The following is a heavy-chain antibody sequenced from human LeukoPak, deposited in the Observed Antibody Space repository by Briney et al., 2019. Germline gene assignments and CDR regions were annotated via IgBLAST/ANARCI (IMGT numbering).Heavy chain of an antibody. D-gene: IGHD6-13*01. J-gene: IGHJ4*02. CDR2: INSSGGTI. CDR3: ARLRGGSSWVTYYFDY. V-gene: IGHV3-11*01. Sequence: GGSLRLSCAASGFTFSDYYMNWIRLAPGKGLEWVAYINSSGGTIYYADSVKGRFTISRDNAKNSLYLQMNSLRAEDTAVYYCARLRGGSSWVTYYFDYWGQGTLVTVSS. CDR1: GFTFSDYY.